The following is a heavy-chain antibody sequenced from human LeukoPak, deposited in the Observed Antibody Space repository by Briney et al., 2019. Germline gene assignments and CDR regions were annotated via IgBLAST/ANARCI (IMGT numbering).Heavy chain of an antibody. CDR2: IGYDGSNK. CDR3: AKDTGSYYAYYFDY. V-gene: IGHV3-30*02. Sequence: PGGSLRLSCAASGFTFSSYGMHWVRQAPGKGLEWVAFIGYDGSNKYYADSVKGRFTISRDNSKNTLYLQMNSLRAEDTAVYYCAKDTGSYYAYYFDYWGQGTLVTVSS. CDR1: GFTFSSYG. D-gene: IGHD3-10*01. J-gene: IGHJ4*02.